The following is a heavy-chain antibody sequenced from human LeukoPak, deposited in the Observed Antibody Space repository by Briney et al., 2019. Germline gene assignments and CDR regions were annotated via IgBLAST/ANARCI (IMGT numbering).Heavy chain of an antibody. V-gene: IGHV4-39*01. CDR2: IYYSGTT. D-gene: IGHD3-22*01. CDR1: GGSISSSSYY. Sequence: SETLSLTCTVSGGSISSSSYYWGWIRQPPGKGLEWIGSIYYSGTTYYNPSLKSRVHISVDTSKNQFSLKLSSVTAADTAVYYCARVFDPYYYDSSGTPGAFDIWGQGTMVTVSS. CDR3: ARVFDPYYYDSSGTPGAFDI. J-gene: IGHJ3*02.